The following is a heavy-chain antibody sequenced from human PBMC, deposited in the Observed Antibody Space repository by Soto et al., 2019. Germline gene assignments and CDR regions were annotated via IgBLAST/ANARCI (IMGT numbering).Heavy chain of an antibody. CDR1: GFTFSSYG. J-gene: IGHJ6*02. Sequence: QVQLVESGGGVVQPGRSLRLSCAASGFTFSSYGMHWVRQAPGKGLEWVAVISYDGSNKYYADSVKGRFTISRDNSKNTRYMQMSSLRAEDTGGYYCENSIAAPGGYYYYGMDVWGQGTTVTVSS. V-gene: IGHV3-30*18. CDR2: ISYDGSNK. CDR3: ENSIAAPGGYYYYGMDV. D-gene: IGHD6-6*01.